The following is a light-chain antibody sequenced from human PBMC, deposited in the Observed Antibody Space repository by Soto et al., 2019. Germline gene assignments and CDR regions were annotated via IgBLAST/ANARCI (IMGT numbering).Light chain of an antibody. J-gene: IGLJ2*01. CDR3: QTWGTGIVV. V-gene: IGLV4-69*01. CDR1: SGHNNYA. Sequence: QSVLTQSPSAYASLGASVKLTCTLSSGHNNYAIAWHQQQPEKGPRYLMKLNSDGSHTKGDGIPDRFSGSSSGAERYLTISSLQSEDEADFYCQTWGTGIVVFGGGTKLTVL. CDR2: LNSDGSH.